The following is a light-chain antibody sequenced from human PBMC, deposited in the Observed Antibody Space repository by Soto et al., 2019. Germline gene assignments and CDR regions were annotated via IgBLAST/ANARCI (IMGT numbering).Light chain of an antibody. CDR3: TPFAGGGNPVL. CDR1: SSDVGGYNY. CDR2: EVT. Sequence: QSALTKPPSASGSLGQSVTISCTGTSSDVGGYNYVSWHQQHPGKAPKVMIYEVTKRSPGVPDRFSGSKSGTTASLTVSGLQADDEADYYSTPFAGGGNPVLLGGGTKLTVL. V-gene: IGLV2-8*01. J-gene: IGLJ2*01.